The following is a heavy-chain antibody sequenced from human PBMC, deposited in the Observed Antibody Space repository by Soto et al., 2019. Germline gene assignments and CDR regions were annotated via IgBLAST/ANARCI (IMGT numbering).Heavy chain of an antibody. J-gene: IGHJ5*02. Sequence: EVQLVESGGGLIQPGGSLRLSCAASGFTVSSYQLNWVRQSPGKGLEWVSIIDSAGKIYYADSVNARFTISRANLKNTLNLKTNSLGDEYRAVDYCGEDDAGPFHLWGQGTLVTVSS. CDR2: IDSAGKI. V-gene: IGHV3-53*01. CDR1: GFTVSSYQ. CDR3: GEDDAGPFHL.